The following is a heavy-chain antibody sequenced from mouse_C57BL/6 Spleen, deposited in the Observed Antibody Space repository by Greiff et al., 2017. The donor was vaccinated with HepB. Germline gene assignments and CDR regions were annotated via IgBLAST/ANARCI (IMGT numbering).Heavy chain of an antibody. V-gene: IGHV1-82*01. J-gene: IGHJ2*01. CDR2: IYPGDGDT. D-gene: IGHD1-1*01. Sequence: QVQLKESGPELVKPGASVKISCKASGYAFSSSWMNWVKQRPGKGLEWIGRIYPGDGDTNYNGKFKGKATLTADKSSSTAYMQLSSLTSEDSAVYFCARSGTTVVVKYYFDYWGQGTTLTVSS. CDR3: ARSGTTVVVKYYFDY. CDR1: GYAFSSSW.